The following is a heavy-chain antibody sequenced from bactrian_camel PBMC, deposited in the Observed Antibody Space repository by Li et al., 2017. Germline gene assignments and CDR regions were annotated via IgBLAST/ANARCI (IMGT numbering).Heavy chain of an antibody. CDR3: AANRRSGYDKLDVRAYAF. Sequence: VQLVESGGGSVQAGGSLNLSCVASGDTYSMAWLRQAPEKAREGIATIDAGGTTTYTESVKGRFTISKDKSKNTLHLSMNSLKAEDTGIYYCAANRRSGYDKLDVRAYAFWGQGTQVTVS. CDR2: IDAGGTT. CDR1: GDTYS. D-gene: IGHD3*01. J-gene: IGHJ4*01. V-gene: IGHV3S42*01.